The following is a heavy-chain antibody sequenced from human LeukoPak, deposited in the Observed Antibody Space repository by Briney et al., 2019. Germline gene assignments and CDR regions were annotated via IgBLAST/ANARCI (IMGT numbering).Heavy chain of an antibody. V-gene: IGHV3-30-3*01. CDR1: GFTFSSYA. CDR3: VSSWYSYYYYGMDV. CDR2: ISYDGSNK. Sequence: GGSLRLSCAASGFTFSSYAMHWVRQAPGKGLEWVAVISYDGSNKYYADSVKGRFTISRDNSKNTLYLQMNSLRAEDTAVYYCVSSWYSYYYYGMDVWGQGTTVTVSS. D-gene: IGHD6-13*01. J-gene: IGHJ6*02.